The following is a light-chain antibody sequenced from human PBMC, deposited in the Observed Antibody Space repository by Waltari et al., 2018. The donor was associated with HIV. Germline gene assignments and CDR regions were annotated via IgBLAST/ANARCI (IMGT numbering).Light chain of an antibody. CDR3: MQGLQTPLT. Sequence: DIVMTQSPLSLPVTPGEPASISCRSSQSLLHSNGNSYLDWYLQKPGQSPQLLIYLGSNRASGVPDRFSGSGSGTDFTLKISRVEAEDVGVYYYMQGLQTPLTFGGGTKVEIK. CDR1: QSLLHSNGNSY. CDR2: LGS. V-gene: IGKV2-28*01. J-gene: IGKJ4*01.